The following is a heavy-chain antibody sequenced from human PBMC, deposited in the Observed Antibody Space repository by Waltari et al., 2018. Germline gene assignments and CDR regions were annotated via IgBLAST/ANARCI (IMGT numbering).Heavy chain of an antibody. J-gene: IGHJ5*02. V-gene: IGHV4-4*07. CDR2: IYTSGIT. CDR1: GGSISGYY. Sequence: QVQLQESGPGLVKPSETLSLTCTVSGGSISGYYWSWIRQPAGKGLEWIGRIYTSGITNHNPSLTSRVTWSVDTSKNQFSLKLSSVTAADTAVYYCARGWFYQGFDPWGQGTLVTVSS. D-gene: IGHD2-15*01. CDR3: ARGWFYQGFDP.